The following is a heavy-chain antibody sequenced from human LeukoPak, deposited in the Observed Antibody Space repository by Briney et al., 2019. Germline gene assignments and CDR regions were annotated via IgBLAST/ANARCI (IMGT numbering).Heavy chain of an antibody. CDR2: INPDNGAT. Sequence: ASVKVSCKASGYTFTGYYMHWVRQAPGQGLEWMGWINPDNGATNYARRLQGRVTVTRDTSITTVYMALSSLKPDDTAAYYCARARINTIFGVVPRYDVGVWGQGTTVTVSS. J-gene: IGHJ6*02. CDR3: ARARINTIFGVVPRYDVGV. CDR1: GYTFTGYY. V-gene: IGHV1-2*02. D-gene: IGHD3-3*01.